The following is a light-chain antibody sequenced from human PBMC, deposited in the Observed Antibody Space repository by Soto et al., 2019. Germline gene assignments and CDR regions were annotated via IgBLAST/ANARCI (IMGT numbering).Light chain of an antibody. J-gene: IGLJ3*02. CDR1: SSNIGNNT. Sequence: QSVLTQPPSATGTPGQRVTISCSGSSSNIGNNTVNWYQQVPGTAPKLLIYSNNRRPSGVPDRFSGSKSGTSASLAISGLQSDYEADYYCAAWDDSLNGPVFGGGTKVTVL. CDR2: SNN. V-gene: IGLV1-44*01. CDR3: AAWDDSLNGPV.